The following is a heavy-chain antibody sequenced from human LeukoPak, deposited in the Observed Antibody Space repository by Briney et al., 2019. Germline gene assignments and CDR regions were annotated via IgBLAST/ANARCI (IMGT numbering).Heavy chain of an antibody. D-gene: IGHD3-9*01. CDR3: ARYYDILTGTPSFDY. CDR2: MNPNSGNT. Sequence: ASVKVSCKASGYTFTSYDINWVRQATGQGLEWMGWMNPNSGNTGYAQKFQGRVTMTRNTSISTAYMELSSLRSEDTAVYYCARYYDILTGTPSFDYWDQGTLVTVSS. CDR1: GYTFTSYD. V-gene: IGHV1-8*01. J-gene: IGHJ4*02.